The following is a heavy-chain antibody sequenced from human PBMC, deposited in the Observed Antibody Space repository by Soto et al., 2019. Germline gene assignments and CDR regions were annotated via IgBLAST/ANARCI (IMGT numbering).Heavy chain of an antibody. CDR2: IYHSGST. CDR3: ARGLQDDPYYYYGMDV. CDR1: GGSISSGGYS. V-gene: IGHV4-30-2*01. D-gene: IGHD4-4*01. J-gene: IGHJ6*02. Sequence: QLQLQESGSGLVKPSQTLSFTCAVSGGSISSGGYSWSWIRQPPGKGLEWIGYIYHSGSTYYNPSLKSRVTISVDRSKNQFSLKLSSVTAADTAVYYCARGLQDDPYYYYGMDVWGQGTTVTVSS.